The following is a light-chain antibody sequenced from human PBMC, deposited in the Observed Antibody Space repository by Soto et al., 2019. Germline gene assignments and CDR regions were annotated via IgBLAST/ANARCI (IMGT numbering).Light chain of an antibody. CDR2: EVS. V-gene: IGLV2-8*01. CDR3: SSRAGNNVV. CDR1: SSDVGGYNY. Sequence: QSALTQPASVSGSPGQSITISCTGTSSDVGGYNYVSWYQQHPGKAPKLMIYEVSERPSGVPDRFSGSKSGNTASLTVSGLQAEDEADYYCSSRAGNNVVFGGGTKVTVL. J-gene: IGLJ2*01.